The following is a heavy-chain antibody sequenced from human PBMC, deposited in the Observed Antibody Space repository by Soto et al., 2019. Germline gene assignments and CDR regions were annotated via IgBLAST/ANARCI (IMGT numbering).Heavy chain of an antibody. D-gene: IGHD3-9*01. Sequence: GGSLRLSCAASGFTFSSYAMHWVRQAPGKGLEWVAVISYDGSNKYYADSVKGRFTISRDNSKNTLYLQMNSLRAEDTAVYYCARVGHPLRYFDWLLGPEVDYYYYGMDVWGQGTRSPSP. V-gene: IGHV3-30-3*01. CDR1: GFTFSSYA. CDR2: ISYDGSNK. J-gene: IGHJ6*02. CDR3: ARVGHPLRYFDWLLGPEVDYYYYGMDV.